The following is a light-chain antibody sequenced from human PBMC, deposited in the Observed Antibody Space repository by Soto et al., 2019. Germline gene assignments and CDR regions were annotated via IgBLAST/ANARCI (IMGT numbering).Light chain of an antibody. V-gene: IGKV1-39*01. CDR2: VAS. Sequence: DIQIIQSPSFLSASVGDRVTITCRASQSITTYLNCYQQKLGKAPNLLIYVASALQSGVPSRFSGSGFGTEFALTITSLQPEDFATYYCQQSSSMPYTFGQGTTLEIE. CDR1: QSITTY. CDR3: QQSSSMPYT. J-gene: IGKJ2*01.